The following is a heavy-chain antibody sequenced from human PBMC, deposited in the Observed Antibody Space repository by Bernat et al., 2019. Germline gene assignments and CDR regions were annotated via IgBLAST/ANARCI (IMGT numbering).Heavy chain of an antibody. D-gene: IGHD6-6*01. Sequence: EVQLLESGGGLVQPGGSLRLSCAASGFTFSSYAMSWVRQAPGKGLEWVSTITGSGGGTYYADSVRGRFTISRDNSKSTLYLQMNSLRAEDTAVYYYAKLDQLVCLSSTFFDYWGQGTLVTVSS. CDR2: ITGSGGGT. CDR3: AKLDQLVCLSSTFFDY. CDR1: GFTFSSYA. J-gene: IGHJ4*02. V-gene: IGHV3-23*01.